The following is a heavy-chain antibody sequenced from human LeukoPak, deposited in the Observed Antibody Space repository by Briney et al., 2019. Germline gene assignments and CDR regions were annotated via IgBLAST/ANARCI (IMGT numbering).Heavy chain of an antibody. V-gene: IGHV3-23*01. CDR2: ISGSGGST. CDR1: GFTFSSYA. CDR3: ANRYGSSSWEEVWYFYFYMDV. D-gene: IGHD6-6*01. J-gene: IGHJ6*03. Sequence: PGGSLRLSCAASGFTFSSYAMSWVRQAPGKGLEWVSAISGSGGSTYYADSVKGRFTISRDTSKNTLYLQMNSLRAEDTAVYYCANRYGSSSWEEVWYFYFYMDVWGKGTTVTVSS.